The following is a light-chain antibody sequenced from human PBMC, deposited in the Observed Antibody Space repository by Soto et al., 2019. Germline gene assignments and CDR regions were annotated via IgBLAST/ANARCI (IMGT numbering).Light chain of an antibody. CDR1: QSVSSIY. V-gene: IGKV3-20*01. CDR2: GAS. CDR3: QQYGSSPRT. Sequence: EIVLTQSPGTLSLSPGKRATLSCRASQSVSSIYLGWYQQKPGQAPRLLMYGASSRATGIPERFSGSGSGTDFTLTISRLEPEDFAVYYCQQYGSSPRTFGQGTKVDIK. J-gene: IGKJ1*01.